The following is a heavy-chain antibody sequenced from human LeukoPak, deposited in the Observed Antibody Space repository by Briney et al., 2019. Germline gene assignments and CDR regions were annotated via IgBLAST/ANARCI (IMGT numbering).Heavy chain of an antibody. Sequence: ASVKVSCKASGYTFTSYGISWVRQAPGQGLEWMGWISAYNGNTNYAQKLQGRVTMTTDTSTSTAYMELRSLRSDDTAVYYCAKELRITMVRGVSDAFDIWGQGTMVTVSS. CDR3: AKELRITMVRGVSDAFDI. V-gene: IGHV1-18*01. J-gene: IGHJ3*02. D-gene: IGHD3-10*01. CDR2: ISAYNGNT. CDR1: GYTFTSYG.